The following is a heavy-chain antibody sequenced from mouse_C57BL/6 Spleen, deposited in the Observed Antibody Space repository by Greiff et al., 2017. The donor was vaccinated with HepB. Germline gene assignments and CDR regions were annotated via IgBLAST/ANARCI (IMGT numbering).Heavy chain of an antibody. J-gene: IGHJ4*01. CDR1: GFAFTNYL. CDR3: ARGVTYYDYDGAMDY. Sequence: VQLQQSGAELVRPGTSVKVSCKASGFAFTNYLIEWVKQRPGQGLEWIGVINPGSGGTKYNEKFKGKATLTADKSSSTAYMQLSSLTSEDSAVYFCARGVTYYDYDGAMDYWGQGTSVTVSS. CDR2: INPGSGGT. D-gene: IGHD2-4*01. V-gene: IGHV1-54*01.